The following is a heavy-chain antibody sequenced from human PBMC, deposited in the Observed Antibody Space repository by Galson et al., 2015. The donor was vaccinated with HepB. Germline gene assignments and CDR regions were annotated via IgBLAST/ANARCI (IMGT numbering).Heavy chain of an antibody. CDR3: AREELGSGSYYRSFDAFDI. Sequence: SLRLSCAASGFTFSDYYMSWIRQAPGKGLEWVSYISSSSSYTNYADSVKGRFTISRDNAKNSLYLQMNSLRAEDTAVYYCAREELGSGSYYRSFDAFDIWGQGTMVTVSS. J-gene: IGHJ3*02. CDR2: ISSSSSYT. V-gene: IGHV3-11*06. D-gene: IGHD3-10*01. CDR1: GFTFSDYY.